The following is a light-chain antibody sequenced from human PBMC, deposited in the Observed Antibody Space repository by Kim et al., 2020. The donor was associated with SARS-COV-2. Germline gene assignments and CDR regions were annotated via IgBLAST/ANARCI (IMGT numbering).Light chain of an antibody. V-gene: IGLV2-8*01. J-gene: IGLJ2*01. CDR2: EVN. Sequence: QSALTQPPSASGSPGQSVTISCTGTSSDVGGYNYVSWYQQHPGKAPKLMIYEVNKRPSGVPDRFSGSKSGNTASLTVSGLQAEDEADYYCSSYAGNNNLVFGGRTQLTVL. CDR3: SSYAGNNNLV. CDR1: SSDVGGYNY.